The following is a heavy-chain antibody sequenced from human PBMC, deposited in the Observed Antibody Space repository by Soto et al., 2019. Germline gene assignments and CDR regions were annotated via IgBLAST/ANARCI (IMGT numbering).Heavy chain of an antibody. V-gene: IGHV3-23*01. J-gene: IGHJ5*02. D-gene: IGHD6-19*01. CDR1: GLSFSSYA. Sequence: GSLRLSWAAAGLSFSSYAMAWVRQAPGRGLEWVSAISGSGGSTYHADSVKGRFTISRDNSKNTPYLQMNRMRAEDMAVYYCAKGKGIAVAGYNWFDLWGQGTLVTASS. CDR2: ISGSGGST. CDR3: AKGKGIAVAGYNWFDL.